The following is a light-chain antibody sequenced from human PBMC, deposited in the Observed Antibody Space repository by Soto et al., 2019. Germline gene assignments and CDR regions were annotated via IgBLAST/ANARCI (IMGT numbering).Light chain of an antibody. Sequence: EILMTQSPATLSVSPGERATLSCRASQSISTNLAWYQQTPGQAPRLLIYGASTRATGIPARFSGSGSGTEFTLTINSLQSEDLAVYYCQQYNKWPPGTFGQGTKVDIK. J-gene: IGKJ1*01. V-gene: IGKV3-15*01. CDR1: QSISTN. CDR3: QQYNKWPPGT. CDR2: GAS.